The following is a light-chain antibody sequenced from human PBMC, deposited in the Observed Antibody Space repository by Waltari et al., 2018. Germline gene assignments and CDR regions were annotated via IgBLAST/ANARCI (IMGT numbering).Light chain of an antibody. CDR3: AAWDVSLKGV. CDR2: SND. Sequence: QSVLTQPPSASGTPGQRVTIPCSGSSPNIGSTTVNWYQQLPGMAPKLIIHSNDQRPSGVPDRFSGSKSGTSASLAISGLQSDDEADYYCAAWDVSLKGVFGGGTKVTVL. V-gene: IGLV1-44*01. J-gene: IGLJ2*01. CDR1: SPNIGSTT.